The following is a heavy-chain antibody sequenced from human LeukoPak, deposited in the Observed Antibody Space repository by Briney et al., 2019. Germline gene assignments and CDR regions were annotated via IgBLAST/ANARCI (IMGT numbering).Heavy chain of an antibody. V-gene: IGHV3-33*06. J-gene: IGHJ3*02. Sequence: GGSLRLSCAASGFTFSSYGMHWVRQAPGKGLEWVAVIWYDGSNKYYADSVKGRFTISRDNSKNTLYLQMNSLRAEDTAVYYCAKDSGEGANSYGWDAFDIWGQGTMVTVSS. CDR3: AKDSGEGANSYGWDAFDI. D-gene: IGHD5-18*01. CDR2: IWYDGSNK. CDR1: GFTFSSYG.